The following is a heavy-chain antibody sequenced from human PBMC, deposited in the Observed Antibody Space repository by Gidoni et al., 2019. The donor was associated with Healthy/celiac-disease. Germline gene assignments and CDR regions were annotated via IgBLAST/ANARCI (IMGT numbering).Heavy chain of an antibody. CDR2: ISGSGGST. D-gene: IGHD3-22*01. CDR1: GFTFSSYA. CDR3: AKDFLYYDSSGYYYPPLQPNLLNFDY. J-gene: IGHJ4*02. Sequence: EVQLLESGGGLVQPGGSLRLSCAASGFTFSSYAMSWVRHAPGKGLEWVSAISGSGGSTYYADSVKGRFTISRDNSKNTLYLQMNSLRAEDTAVYYCAKDFLYYDSSGYYYPPLQPNLLNFDYWGQGTLVTVSS. V-gene: IGHV3-23*01.